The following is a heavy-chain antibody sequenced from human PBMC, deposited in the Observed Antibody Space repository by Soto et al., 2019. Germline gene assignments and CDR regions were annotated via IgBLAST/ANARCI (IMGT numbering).Heavy chain of an antibody. CDR3: ARDVSSDSLFGY. V-gene: IGHV4-4*02. D-gene: IGHD3-22*01. J-gene: IGHJ4*02. CDR2: IYHSGDT. CDR1: GGSISSSNYY. Sequence: SATLSITCTVSGGSISSSNYYSSWVRQPPGKGLEWIGDIYHSGDTNYNPSLETRVTMSIDKSKNQFSLKVNSVTAADTAVYYCARDVSSDSLFGYWGQGALVTVSS.